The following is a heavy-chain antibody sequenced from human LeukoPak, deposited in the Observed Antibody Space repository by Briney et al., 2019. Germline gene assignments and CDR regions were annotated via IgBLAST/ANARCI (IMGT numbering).Heavy chain of an antibody. CDR3: ARQAGSYLSYFDY. Sequence: PSQTLSLTCTVSGGSISSGGYFWGWIRQPPGKGLVWIGSIYYSGSTYYNPSLKSRVTISVDTSKNQFSLQLSSVTAADTAVYYCARQAGSYLSYFDYWGQGTLVTVSS. D-gene: IGHD1-26*01. CDR1: GGSISSGGYF. CDR2: IYYSGST. V-gene: IGHV4-39*01. J-gene: IGHJ4*02.